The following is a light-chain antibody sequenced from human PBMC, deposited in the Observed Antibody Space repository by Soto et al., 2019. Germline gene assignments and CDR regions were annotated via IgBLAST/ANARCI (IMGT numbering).Light chain of an antibody. Sequence: QSALTQPASVSGSPGQSITISCTGTSSDVGGYNYVSWYQQHPCKAPKLMIYDVNNRPSGISNRFSGYKSGNTASLTISGLQAEDEADYYCSSYTSTITRAVFGGGTTLTVL. CDR2: DVN. CDR1: SSDVGGYNY. V-gene: IGLV2-14*03. J-gene: IGLJ2*01. CDR3: SSYTSTITRAV.